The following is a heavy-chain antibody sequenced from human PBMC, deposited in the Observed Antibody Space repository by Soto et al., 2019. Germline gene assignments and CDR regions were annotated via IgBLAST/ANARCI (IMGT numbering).Heavy chain of an antibody. CDR3: AREARDRETGLVPPAIAGMDV. Sequence: QVQLVQSGAEVKKPGSSVKVSCKASGGTFSRYSFTWVRQAPGHGLEWMGRIIPVFGIASHAKKFQGRGSLPAHKSTSTAYMELGSLSSEATAVYSCAREARDRETGLVPPAIAGMDVWGQGTTVTVSS. D-gene: IGHD2-2*01. J-gene: IGHJ6*02. CDR1: GGTFSRYS. CDR2: IIPVFGIA. V-gene: IGHV1-69*02.